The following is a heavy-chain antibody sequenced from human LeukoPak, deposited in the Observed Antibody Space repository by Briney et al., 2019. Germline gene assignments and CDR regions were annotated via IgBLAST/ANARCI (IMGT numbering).Heavy chain of an antibody. CDR3: ARLTVTTYQDAFDI. V-gene: IGHV4-59*08. Sequence: PSETLSLTCTVSGGSISSYYWSWIRQPPGKGLEWIGYIYYSGSTNYNPSLKSRVTISVDMSKNQFSLKLSSVTAADTAVYYCARLTVTTYQDAFDIWGQGTMVTVSS. CDR1: GGSISSYY. D-gene: IGHD4-11*01. CDR2: IYYSGST. J-gene: IGHJ3*02.